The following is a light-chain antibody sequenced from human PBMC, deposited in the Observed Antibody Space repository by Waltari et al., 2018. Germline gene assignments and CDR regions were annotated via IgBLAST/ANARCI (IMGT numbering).Light chain of an antibody. J-gene: IGLJ2*01. Sequence: QSALTQPASVSGSPGQSITISCTGTSSDVGGYNYVSWYQQHPGKAPKLMIYDVSKRPSGFSERFSVSKSGNTASLTISGLHAEYEADYSCGSYTSSSTLLFGGGTKLTVL. CDR3: GSYTSSSTLL. CDR2: DVS. V-gene: IGLV2-14*01. CDR1: SSDVGGYNY.